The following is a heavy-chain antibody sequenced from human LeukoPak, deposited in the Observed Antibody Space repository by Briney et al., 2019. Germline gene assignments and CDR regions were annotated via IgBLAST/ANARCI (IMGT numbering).Heavy chain of an antibody. J-gene: IGHJ4*02. CDR3: ARVGAIRYFDY. CDR2: IYYSGST. D-gene: IGHD2-2*02. CDR1: GGSISSYY. Sequence: PSETLSLTCTVSGGSISSYYWSWIRQPPGKGLEWIGYIYYSGSTNYNPSLKSRVTISVDTSKNQFSLKLSSVTAADTAVYYCARVGAIRYFDYWGQGTLVTVSS. V-gene: IGHV4-59*01.